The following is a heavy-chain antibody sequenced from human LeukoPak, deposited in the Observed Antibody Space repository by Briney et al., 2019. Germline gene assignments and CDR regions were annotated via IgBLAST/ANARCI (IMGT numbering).Heavy chain of an antibody. J-gene: IGHJ3*02. D-gene: IGHD6-13*01. CDR2: IYPADSET. CDR1: GYDFSTYW. CDR3: ARPKRIAAAGVAAFDI. V-gene: IGHV5-51*01. Sequence: GESLKISCKASGYDFSTYWIGWVLQMPGKGLEWMVTIYPADSETRYSPSFQGQVTISADKSINTAYLQWSSLKASDTAMYYCARPKRIAAAGVAAFDIWGQGTMVTVSS.